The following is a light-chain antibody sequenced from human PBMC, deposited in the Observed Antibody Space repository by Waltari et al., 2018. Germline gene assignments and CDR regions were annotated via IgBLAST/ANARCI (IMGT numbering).Light chain of an antibody. Sequence: DIVMTQSPLSLPVIPGEPASISCRSSQSLLHRNGYDYLDWYLQKPGQSPQLLIYLGFNRASGVPDRFSGSGSGTDFTLTISRVEAEDVGVYYCMQAVQTPWTFGQGTKVEIK. CDR2: LGF. CDR3: MQAVQTPWT. J-gene: IGKJ1*01. V-gene: IGKV2-28*01. CDR1: QSLLHRNGYDY.